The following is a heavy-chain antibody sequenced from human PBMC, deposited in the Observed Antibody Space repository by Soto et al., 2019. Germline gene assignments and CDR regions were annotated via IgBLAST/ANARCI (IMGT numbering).Heavy chain of an antibody. V-gene: IGHV3-72*01. CDR2: TRNKANSYTT. CDR3: ARDAGYCTNGVCFFDY. J-gene: IGHJ4*02. CDR1: GFTFSDHY. D-gene: IGHD2-8*01. Sequence: GGSLRLSCAASGFTFSDHYMDWVRQAPGKGLEWVGRTRNKANSYTTEYAASVKGRFTISRDDSKNSLYLQMNSLKTEDTAVYYCARDAGYCTNGVCFFDYWGQGTLVNVSS.